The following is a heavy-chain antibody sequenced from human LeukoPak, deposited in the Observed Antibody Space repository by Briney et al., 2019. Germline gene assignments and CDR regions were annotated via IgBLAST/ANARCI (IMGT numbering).Heavy chain of an antibody. J-gene: IGHJ6*02. V-gene: IGHV4-39*01. CDR1: GGSISSSSYS. CDR3: ARQEGHGPQLLPFYYYYGMDV. D-gene: IGHD2-15*01. Sequence: TTSETLSLTCTVSGGSISSSSYSWGWIRQPPGRGLEWIGSIYYSGSTYYNPSLKSRVTISVDTSKNQFSLKLSSVTAADTAVYYCARQEGHGPQLLPFYYYYGMDVWGQGTTVTVSS. CDR2: IYYSGST.